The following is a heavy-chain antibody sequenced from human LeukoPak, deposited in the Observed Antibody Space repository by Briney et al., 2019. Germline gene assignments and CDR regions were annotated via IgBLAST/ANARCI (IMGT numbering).Heavy chain of an antibody. J-gene: IGHJ4*02. CDR3: ARHEERDMVRGVNIDY. Sequence: ASVKVSCKASGYTFTSYYMHWVRQAPGQGLEWMGIINPSGGSTSYAQKFQGRVTMTRDTSTSTVYMELSSLRSEDTAAYYCARHEERDMVRGVNIDYWGQGTLVTVSS. CDR2: INPSGGST. V-gene: IGHV1-46*01. CDR1: GYTFTSYY. D-gene: IGHD3-10*01.